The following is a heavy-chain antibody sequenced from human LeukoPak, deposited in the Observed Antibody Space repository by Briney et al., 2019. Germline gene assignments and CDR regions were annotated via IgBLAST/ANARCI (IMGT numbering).Heavy chain of an antibody. CDR2: TYYRSKWYN. CDR3: AREISDWGFDY. D-gene: IGHD2-21*02. V-gene: IGHV6-1*01. Sequence: SQTLSLTCAISGDTVSGNSVAWHWIRQSPSRGLEWLGRTYYRSKWYNDYEVSVKGRITINPDTSKNQYSLQLNSVTPEDTAVYYCAREISDWGFDYWGQGTMVTVSS. J-gene: IGHJ4*02. CDR1: GDTVSGNSVA.